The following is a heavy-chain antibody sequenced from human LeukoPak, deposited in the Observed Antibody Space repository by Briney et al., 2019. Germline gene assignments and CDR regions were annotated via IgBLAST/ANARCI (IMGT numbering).Heavy chain of an antibody. D-gene: IGHD2-15*01. CDR1: GFTFNNYA. Sequence: GGSLRLSCAASGFTFNNYAMSWVRQAPGKGLEWVSGISGSGGSTYYADSVKGRFTISRDNSKNTLYLQMNSLRAEDTAVYYCAKAPPPYCSGGTCYFDYWGQGTLVTVS. CDR3: AKAPPPYCSGGTCYFDY. V-gene: IGHV3-23*01. CDR2: ISGSGGST. J-gene: IGHJ4*02.